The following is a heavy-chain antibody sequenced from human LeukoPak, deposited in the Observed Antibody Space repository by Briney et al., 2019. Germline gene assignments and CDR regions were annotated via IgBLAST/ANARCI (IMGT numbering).Heavy chain of an antibody. V-gene: IGHV4-59*08. CDR1: GGSISSYH. J-gene: IGHJ4*02. CDR2: IYYSGST. CDR3: ARGLGGSSGCFGY. D-gene: IGHD6-19*01. Sequence: SETLSLTCAVSGGSISSYHWSWIRQPPGKGLEWIGYIYYSGSTNYNPSLKSRVTISVDTSKNQFSLKLSSMTAADTAVYYCARGLGGSSGCFGYWGQGTLVTVSS.